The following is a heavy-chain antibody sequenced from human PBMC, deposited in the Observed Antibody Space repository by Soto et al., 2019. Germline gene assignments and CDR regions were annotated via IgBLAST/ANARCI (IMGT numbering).Heavy chain of an antibody. D-gene: IGHD2-2*01. Sequence: QVQLVESGGGVVQPGRSLRLSCAASGFTFNTYGMHWVRQAPGKGLEWVAVISYDGSNKYYADSVKGRLTISRDNSKNTLYLQMNSLRAEDTAVYYCAKGQRCSSTSCYFYYCGMDVWGHGTTVAVSS. CDR1: GFTFNTYG. CDR2: ISYDGSNK. V-gene: IGHV3-30*18. CDR3: AKGQRCSSTSCYFYYCGMDV. J-gene: IGHJ6*02.